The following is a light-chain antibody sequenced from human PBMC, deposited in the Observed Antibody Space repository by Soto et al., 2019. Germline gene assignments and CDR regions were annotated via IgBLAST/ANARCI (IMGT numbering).Light chain of an antibody. CDR2: GAS. J-gene: IGKJ1*01. CDR3: QQYGSSPRT. V-gene: IGKV3-20*01. CDR1: QSVSSSY. Sequence: IVMTQSTATLSVSPGERATLSCRASQSVSSSYLTWYQQKPGQAPRLLIYGASSRATGIPDRFSGSGSGTDFSLTISRLEPEDFAVYYCQQYGSSPRTFGQGTKVDIK.